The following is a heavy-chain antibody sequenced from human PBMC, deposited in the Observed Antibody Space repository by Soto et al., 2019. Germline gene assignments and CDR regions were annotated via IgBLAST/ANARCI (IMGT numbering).Heavy chain of an antibody. CDR3: ARLWFGDHVAAFDI. CDR1: GGTFSSYA. V-gene: IGHV1-69*06. CDR2: IIPIFGTA. J-gene: IGHJ3*02. Sequence: RASVKVSCKASGGTFSSYAISWVRQAPGQGLEWMGGIIPIFGTANYAQKFQGRVTITADKSTSTAYMELSSLRSEDTAVYYCARLWFGDHVAAFDIWGQGTMVTVSS. D-gene: IGHD3-10*01.